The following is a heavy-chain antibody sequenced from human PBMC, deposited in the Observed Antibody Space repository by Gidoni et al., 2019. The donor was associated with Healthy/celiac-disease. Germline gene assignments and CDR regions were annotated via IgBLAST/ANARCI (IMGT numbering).Heavy chain of an antibody. CDR1: GYTFTSYY. D-gene: IGHD5-12*01. J-gene: IGHJ5*02. Sequence: QVQLVQSGAEVKKPGASVKVSCKASGYTFTSYYMHWVRQAPGQGLEWMGIINPSDGSTSYAQKFQGRVTMTRDTSTSTVYMELSSLRSEDTAVYYCARGLSRVDIVATIGLIDWFDPWGQGTLVTVSS. V-gene: IGHV1-46*01. CDR2: INPSDGST. CDR3: ARGLSRVDIVATIGLIDWFDP.